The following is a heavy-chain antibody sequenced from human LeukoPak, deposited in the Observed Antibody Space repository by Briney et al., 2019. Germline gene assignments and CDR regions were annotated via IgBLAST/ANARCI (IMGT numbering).Heavy chain of an antibody. V-gene: IGHV3-11*04. J-gene: IGHJ4*02. CDR3: ARDRGALSYCGGDCYSGGLDY. Sequence: GGSLRLSCAASGFTFSDYYMTWIRQAPGKGLEWISYISDSGDTFYYVESVKGRFTISRDNAKSSLYLQMSSLRAEDTAVHYCARDRGALSYCGGDCYSGGLDYWGQGTLVTVSS. D-gene: IGHD2-21*01. CDR1: GFTFSDYY. CDR2: ISDSGDTF.